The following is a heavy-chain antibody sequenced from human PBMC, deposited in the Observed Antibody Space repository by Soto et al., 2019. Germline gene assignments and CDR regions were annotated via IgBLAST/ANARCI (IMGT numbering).Heavy chain of an antibody. Sequence: PSDTLSLTCTVSGGSISSYYWSWIRQPPGKGLEWIGYIYYSGSTNSNPSLKSRVTMSVDTSKNQFSLKLNSVTAADTAVYYCARDIPNTRVGAAHDHFPFDYWGQGTLVTVSS. V-gene: IGHV4-59*01. J-gene: IGHJ4*02. CDR2: IYYSGST. CDR1: GGSISSYY. D-gene: IGHD1-26*01. CDR3: ARDIPNTRVGAAHDHFPFDY.